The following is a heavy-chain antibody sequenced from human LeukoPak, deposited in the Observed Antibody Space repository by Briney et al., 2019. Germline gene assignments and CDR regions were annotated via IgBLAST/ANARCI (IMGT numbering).Heavy chain of an antibody. D-gene: IGHD1-14*01. CDR1: GFTFSTYS. Sequence: PGGSLRLSCAASGFTFSTYSMNWVRQAPGKGLEWVSSISTSSTYIYYADSVKGRFTISRDNAKNSLYLQMNSLRAEDTAVYYCARHEPVITLSSYYYGMDVWGPGTTVTVFS. CDR3: ARHEPVITLSSYYYGMDV. V-gene: IGHV3-21*01. CDR2: ISTSSTYI. J-gene: IGHJ6*02.